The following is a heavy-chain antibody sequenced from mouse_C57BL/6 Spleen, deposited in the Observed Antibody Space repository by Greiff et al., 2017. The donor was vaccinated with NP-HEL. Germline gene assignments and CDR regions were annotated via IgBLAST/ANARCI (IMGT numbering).Heavy chain of an antibody. J-gene: IGHJ2*01. CDR3: ARVSPQEEVIYYDPYCAY. D-gene: IGHD2-4*01. Sequence: VQRVESDAELVKPGASVKISCKVSGYTFTDYTIHWMKQRPEQGLEWIGYIYTRDGSTKYNEKFKGKTTLTADKSSSTAYMQLNSLTSEDSAVYFGARVSPQEEVIYYDPYCAYWGQGTTLTVSS. CDR2: IYTRDGST. V-gene: IGHV1-78*01. CDR1: GYTFTDYT.